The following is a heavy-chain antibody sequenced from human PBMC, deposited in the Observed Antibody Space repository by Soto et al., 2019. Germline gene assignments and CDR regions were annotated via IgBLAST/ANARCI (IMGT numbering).Heavy chain of an antibody. J-gene: IGHJ4*02. D-gene: IGHD3-10*01. CDR3: ARVVVRGVIRH. V-gene: IGHV4-59*12. CDR1: GDSISGYY. CDR2: VWYDGST. Sequence: PSETLSLTCTVSGDSISGYYWSWIRQPPGKGLEWIGYVWYDGSTNYNPSLKSRVTISLDTSKNQFSLKLSSVTAADTAVYYCARVVVRGVIRHRGQGTLVTVSS.